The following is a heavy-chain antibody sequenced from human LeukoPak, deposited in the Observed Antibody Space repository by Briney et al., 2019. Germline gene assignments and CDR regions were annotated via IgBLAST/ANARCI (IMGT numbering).Heavy chain of an antibody. J-gene: IGHJ4*02. V-gene: IGHV3-23*01. Sequence: GGSLRLSRVGSGFTFSNNPLSWVRQAPGKGLEWVSAISGSGGNTYYADSVRGRFTISRDNSKNTLFLQMNTLRADDTAVYYCATTKQARRYFDYWGQGTLVTVSS. CDR1: GFTFSNNP. D-gene: IGHD1-1*01. CDR2: ISGSGGNT. CDR3: ATTKQARRYFDY.